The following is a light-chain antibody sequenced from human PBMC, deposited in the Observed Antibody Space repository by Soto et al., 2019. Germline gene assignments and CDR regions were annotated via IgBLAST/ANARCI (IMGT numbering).Light chain of an antibody. J-gene: IGLJ1*01. CDR3: SSYTTSNTRQIV. V-gene: IGLV2-14*01. Sequence: QSVLTQPASVSGSPGQSITISCTGTSSDVGGYNYVSWYQQHPGKAPKFMIYDVSNRPSGVSNRFSGSKSGNTASLTISGXXXXXEXDYYCSSYTTSNTRQIVFGTGTKVTVL. CDR1: SSDVGGYNY. CDR2: DVS.